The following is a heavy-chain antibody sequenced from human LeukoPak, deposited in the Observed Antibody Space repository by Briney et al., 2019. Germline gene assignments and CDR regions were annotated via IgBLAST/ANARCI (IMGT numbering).Heavy chain of an antibody. CDR1: GFTFSSYA. CDR2: ISGSGGST. Sequence: GGSLRLPCAASGFTFSSYAMSWVRQAPGKGLEWVSAISGSGGSTYYADSVMGRFTISRDNSKNALYLQMNSLRAEDTAVYYCAKDSNWGSDYYFDYWGQGTLVTVSS. V-gene: IGHV3-23*01. CDR3: AKDSNWGSDYYFDY. J-gene: IGHJ4*02. D-gene: IGHD7-27*01.